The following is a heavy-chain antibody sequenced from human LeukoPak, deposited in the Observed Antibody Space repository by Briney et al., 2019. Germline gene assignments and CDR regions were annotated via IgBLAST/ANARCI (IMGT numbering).Heavy chain of an antibody. Sequence: EASVKVSCKASGGTFSSYAISWVRQAPGQGLEWMGRIIPILGIANYAQKFQGRVTITADKSTSTAYMELSSLRSEDTAVYYCASIAAADSPIDYWGQGTLLTVSS. CDR3: ASIAAADSPIDY. V-gene: IGHV1-69*04. J-gene: IGHJ4*02. D-gene: IGHD6-13*01. CDR2: IIPILGIA. CDR1: GGTFSSYA.